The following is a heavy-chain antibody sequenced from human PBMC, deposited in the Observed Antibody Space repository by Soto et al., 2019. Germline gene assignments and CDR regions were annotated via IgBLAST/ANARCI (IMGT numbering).Heavy chain of an antibody. CDR1: GFTFSSYW. J-gene: IGHJ4*02. Sequence: PGGSLRLSCAASGFTFSSYWMHWVRQAPWKGLVWVSRINSDGSSTSYADSVKGRFTISRDNAKNTLYLQMSSLRAEDTAVYYCASDYYYDSSGYPGVYWGQGTLVTVSS. V-gene: IGHV3-74*01. CDR3: ASDYYYDSSGYPGVY. CDR2: INSDGSST. D-gene: IGHD3-22*01.